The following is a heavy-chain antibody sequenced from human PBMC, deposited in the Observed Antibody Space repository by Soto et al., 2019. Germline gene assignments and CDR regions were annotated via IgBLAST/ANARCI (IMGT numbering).Heavy chain of an antibody. CDR1: GFTFSEYW. Sequence: EVQLVESGGGLVQPGGSLRLSCAASGFTFSEYWMHWVRQAPGKGLVWVSRIKSYGSSTSYADSVKGRFTISRDNAKNTLYLQMNSLRAEDTAVYYCARSWGGELVSWGQGILVTVSS. V-gene: IGHV3-74*01. J-gene: IGHJ4*02. CDR3: ARSWGGELVS. CDR2: IKSYGSST. D-gene: IGHD3-16*01.